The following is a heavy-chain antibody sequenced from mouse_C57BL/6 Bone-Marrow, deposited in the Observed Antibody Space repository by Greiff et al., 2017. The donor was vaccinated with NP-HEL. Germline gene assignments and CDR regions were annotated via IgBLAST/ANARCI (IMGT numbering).Heavy chain of an antibody. CDR1: GYTFTSYW. CDR3: ARALYGNPAWFAY. V-gene: IGHV1-55*01. Sequence: QVQPQQPGAELVKPGASVKMSCKASGYTFTSYWITWVKQRPGQGLEWIGDIYPGSGSTNYNEKFKSKATLTVDTSSSTAYMQLSSLTSEDSAVYYCARALYGNPAWFAYWGQGTLVTVSA. J-gene: IGHJ3*01. D-gene: IGHD2-1*01. CDR2: IYPGSGST.